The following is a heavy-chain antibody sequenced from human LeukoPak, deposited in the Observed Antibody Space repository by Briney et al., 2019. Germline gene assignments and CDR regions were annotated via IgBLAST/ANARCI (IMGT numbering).Heavy chain of an antibody. D-gene: IGHD1-26*01. J-gene: IGHJ4*02. V-gene: IGHV3-23*01. CDR2: ISGSGGST. CDR3: AREPSGSYGAKIDY. Sequence: PGGSLRLSCAASGFTFSSYGMSWVRQAPGKGLEWVSAISGSGGSTYYADSVKGRFTISRDNSENTLYLQMNSLRAEDTAVYYCAREPSGSYGAKIDYWGQGTLVTVSS. CDR1: GFTFSSYG.